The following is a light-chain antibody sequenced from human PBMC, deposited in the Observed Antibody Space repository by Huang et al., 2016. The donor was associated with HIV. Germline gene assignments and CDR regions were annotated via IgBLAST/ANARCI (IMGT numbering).Light chain of an antibody. CDR1: QTIGTY. CDR2: DGS. J-gene: IGKJ4*01. Sequence: VLTQSPPTLSLFPGETATLSCRASQTIGTYVAWYQQRPGQGPRLLIYDGSNRAAGVPARIRGAGSGTTFTLSISGLESEDFGVYYCQQRRSWPLTFGGGTKVEV. CDR3: QQRRSWPLT. V-gene: IGKV3-11*01.